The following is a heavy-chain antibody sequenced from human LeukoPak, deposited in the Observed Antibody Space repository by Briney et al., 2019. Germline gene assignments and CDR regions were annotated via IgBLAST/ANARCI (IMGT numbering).Heavy chain of an antibody. J-gene: IGHJ5*02. V-gene: IGHV6-1*01. CDR1: GDSVSSNSAA. D-gene: IGHD2-15*01. CDR3: ARGQSVAATTGYWFDP. CDR2: TYYRSKWYN. Sequence: SQTLSLTCAISGDSVSSNSAAGNWIRQSPSRGLEWLGRTYYRSKWYNDYAVSVKSRITINPDTSKNQFSLQLNSVTPEDTAVYYCARGQSVAATTGYWFDPWGQGTLVTVSS.